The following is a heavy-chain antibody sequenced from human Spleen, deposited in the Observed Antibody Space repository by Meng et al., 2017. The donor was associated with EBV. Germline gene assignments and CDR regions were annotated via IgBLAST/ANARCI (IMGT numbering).Heavy chain of an antibody. Sequence: EVQLVQSGGXVVKPGGSQRLSCAASGSAFSRYTMNWVRQAPGKGLEWVSSISTTSSYIHYADSVKGRFTISRDNAKNSLYLQMNSLRAEDTAVYYCVGRDSSGYHTWGQGTLVTVSS. V-gene: IGHV3-21*01. D-gene: IGHD3-22*01. CDR2: ISTTSSYI. J-gene: IGHJ4*02. CDR1: GSAFSRYT. CDR3: VGRDSSGYHT.